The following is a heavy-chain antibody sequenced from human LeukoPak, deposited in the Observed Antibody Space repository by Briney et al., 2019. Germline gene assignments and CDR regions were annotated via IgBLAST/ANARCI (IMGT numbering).Heavy chain of an antibody. D-gene: IGHD3-10*01. J-gene: IGHJ4*02. CDR3: ARVQSYYGSGRPRRLIDY. Sequence: SETLSLTCAVYGGSFSGYYWSWIRQPPGKGLEWIGEINHSGSTNSNPSLKSRVTISVVTSKNQFSLKLSSVTAADTAVYYCARVQSYYGSGRPRRLIDYWGQGTLVTVSS. CDR1: GGSFSGYY. CDR2: INHSGST. V-gene: IGHV4-34*01.